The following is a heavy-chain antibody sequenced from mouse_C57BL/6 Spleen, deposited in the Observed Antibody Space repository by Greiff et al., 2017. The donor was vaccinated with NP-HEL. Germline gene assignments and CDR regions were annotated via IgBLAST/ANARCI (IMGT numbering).Heavy chain of an antibody. D-gene: IGHD2-2*01. J-gene: IGHJ4*01. CDR1: GFSLTSYA. Sequence: VKLVESGPGLVAPSQSLSITCTVSGFSLTSYAISWVRQPPGKGLEWLGVIWTGGGTNYNSALKSRLSISKDNSKSQVFLKMNSLQTDDTARYYCASSTMVTTGAMDYWGQGTSVTVSS. V-gene: IGHV2-9-1*01. CDR2: IWTGGGT. CDR3: ASSTMVTTGAMDY.